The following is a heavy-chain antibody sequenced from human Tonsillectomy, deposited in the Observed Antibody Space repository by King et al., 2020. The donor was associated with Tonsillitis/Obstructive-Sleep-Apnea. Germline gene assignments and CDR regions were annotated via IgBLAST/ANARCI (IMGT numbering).Heavy chain of an antibody. CDR1: GFTFGNFW. J-gene: IGHJ4*02. V-gene: IGHV3-7*04. D-gene: IGHD3-16*02. CDR3: ARIYDYIWGNFRYTHSFDY. CDR2: IKEDGSER. Sequence: EVQLVESGGGLVQPGGSLRLSCSASGFTFGNFWMSWVRQAPGRGLEWVANIKEDGSERYYVDSVKGRFTISRDNAKKSLFLQMNGLRAEDTALYYCARIYDYIWGNFRYTHSFDYWGQGSLVTVSS.